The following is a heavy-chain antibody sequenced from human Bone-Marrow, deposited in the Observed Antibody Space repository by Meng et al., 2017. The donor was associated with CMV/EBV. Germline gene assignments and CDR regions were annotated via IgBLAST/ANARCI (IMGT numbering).Heavy chain of an antibody. CDR2: IWYDGSKT. CDR3: AKDVGMGSGWSYFEN. J-gene: IGHJ4*02. Sequence: SGFSFRAQGMHWVRQAPGKGLEWVAGIWYDGSKTYYPDSVKGRFTTSRDNSKNTVYLQMNSLRVEDTAMYYCAKDVGMGSGWSYFENWGQGTLVRLL. V-gene: IGHV3-33*06. CDR1: GFSFRAQG. D-gene: IGHD6-19*01.